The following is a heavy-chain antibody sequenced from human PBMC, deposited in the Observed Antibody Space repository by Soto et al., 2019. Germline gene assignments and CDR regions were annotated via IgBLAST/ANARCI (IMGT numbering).Heavy chain of an antibody. CDR1: GFTFRSYA. CDR3: AKDGRAAFLLVVAAGMRAGYLNY. Sequence: GGSLRLSCAASGFTFRSYAMNWVRQAPGKGLEWVSAISGSGGSTYYADSVKGRFTISRDNSKNTLYLQMNSLRAEDTAVYYCAKDGRAAFLLVVAAGMRAGYLNYWGQGTLVTVSS. CDR2: ISGSGGST. J-gene: IGHJ4*02. D-gene: IGHD2-2*01. V-gene: IGHV3-23*01.